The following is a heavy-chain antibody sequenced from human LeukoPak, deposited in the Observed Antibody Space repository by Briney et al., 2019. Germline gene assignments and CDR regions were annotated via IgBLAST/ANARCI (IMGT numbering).Heavy chain of an antibody. CDR3: ARLRLPSRSSGWYSLRGWLDH. V-gene: IGHV4-39*07. CDR2: IYYSGST. D-gene: IGHD6-19*01. J-gene: IGHJ5*02. CDR1: GGSISSSSYY. Sequence: SETLSLTCTVSGGSISSSSYYWGWIRQPPGKGLEWIGSIYYSGSTYYNPSLKSRVTISVDTSKNQFSLKLSSVTAADTAVYYCARLRLPSRSSGWYSLRGWLDHWGQGTLVTVSS.